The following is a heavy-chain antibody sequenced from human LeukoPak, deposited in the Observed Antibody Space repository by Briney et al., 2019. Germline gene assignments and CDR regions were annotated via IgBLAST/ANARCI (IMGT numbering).Heavy chain of an antibody. V-gene: IGHV3-23*01. CDR3: AKDFWSGYYPNY. D-gene: IGHD3-3*01. CDR2: SGSGGSI. CDR1: GFTFSNYA. Sequence: GGSLRLSCAASGFTFSNYAMSWVRQAPGKGLEWVSGSGSGGSIYYADFVKGRFTISRDNSKNTLFLQMNSLRAEDTAVYYCAKDFWSGYYPNYWGQGTLVTVSS. J-gene: IGHJ4*02.